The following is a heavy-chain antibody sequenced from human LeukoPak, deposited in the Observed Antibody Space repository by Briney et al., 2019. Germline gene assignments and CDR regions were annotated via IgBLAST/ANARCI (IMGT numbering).Heavy chain of an antibody. CDR2: ISGDGGST. D-gene: IGHD3-22*01. V-gene: IGHV3-43*02. J-gene: IGHJ4*02. Sequence: GGSLRLSCAASGFTFDDYAMHWVRQAPGKGLEWVSLISGDGGSTYYADSVKGRFTISRDNSKNSLYLQMSSLRTEDTALYYCAKDGTSVRYYYESSGYSDYWGQGTLVTVSS. CDR1: GFTFDDYA. CDR3: AKDGTSVRYYYESSGYSDY.